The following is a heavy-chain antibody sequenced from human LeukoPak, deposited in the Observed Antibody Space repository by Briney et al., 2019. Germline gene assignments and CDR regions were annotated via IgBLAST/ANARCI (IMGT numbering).Heavy chain of an antibody. CDR3: ARGSEWSSGVSDY. Sequence: GGSLRLSCAASGFTFSTCGMNWVRQAPGKGLEWVSSISGSSAYIYYADSVKGRFTISRDNAKNSLYLQMNSLRAEDTAVYYCARGSEWSSGVSDYWGQGALVTVSS. CDR1: GFTFSTCG. V-gene: IGHV3-21*01. D-gene: IGHD3-3*01. J-gene: IGHJ4*02. CDR2: ISGSSAYI.